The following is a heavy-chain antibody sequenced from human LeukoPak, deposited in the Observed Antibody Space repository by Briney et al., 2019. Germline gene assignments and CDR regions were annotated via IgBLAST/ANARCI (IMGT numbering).Heavy chain of an antibody. V-gene: IGHV3-23*01. Sequence: GGSLRLSCAASGFTFSSYSLNWVRQAPGKGLEWVSAISGSGGSTYYADSVRGRFTISRDNSKNTLYLQMNSLRAEDTAVHYCAKGDFNILTGYSYYYYMDVWGKGTTVTISS. CDR3: AKGDFNILTGYSYYYYMDV. CDR2: ISGSGGST. CDR1: GFTFSSYS. J-gene: IGHJ6*03. D-gene: IGHD3-9*01.